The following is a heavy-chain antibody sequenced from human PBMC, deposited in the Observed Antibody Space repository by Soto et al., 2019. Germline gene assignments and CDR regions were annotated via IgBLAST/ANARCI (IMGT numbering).Heavy chain of an antibody. Sequence: GGSLRLSCAASGFTFNYYWMHWVRQAPGQGLVWVSHIHSDGSSTTYADSVKGRFTIPRDNAKNTLYLQMNSLGAEDTAVYYCTTGYPYYFDFSDYHGDDAFDIW. CDR3: TTGYPYYFDFSDYHGDDAFDI. D-gene: IGHD3-10*01. CDR2: IHSDGSST. CDR1: GFTFNYYW. J-gene: IGHJ3*02. V-gene: IGHV3-74*01.